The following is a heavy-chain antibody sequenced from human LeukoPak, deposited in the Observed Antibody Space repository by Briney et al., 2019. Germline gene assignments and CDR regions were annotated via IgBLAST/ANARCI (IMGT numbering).Heavy chain of an antibody. D-gene: IGHD4-11*01. CDR3: AESETLYSNYGAIPFDP. Sequence: QAGGSLRLSCAASGFTFSTYTMSWVRQAPGKGLEWVSSISGSGGTVYHADSVKGRFTISRDNSKNTVYLQMDSLRAEDTAVYFCAESETLYSNYGAIPFDPWGQGTLVTVSS. J-gene: IGHJ5*02. V-gene: IGHV3-23*01. CDR2: ISGSGGTV. CDR1: GFTFSTYT.